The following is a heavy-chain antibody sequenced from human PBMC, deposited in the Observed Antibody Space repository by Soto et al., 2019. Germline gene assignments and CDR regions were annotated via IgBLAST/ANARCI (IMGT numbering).Heavy chain of an antibody. CDR1: GGTFNSYV. J-gene: IGHJ4*02. V-gene: IGHV1-69*13. CDR2: IISIFGTP. CDR3: ARDLGSGYDPGDY. D-gene: IGHD5-12*01. Sequence: ASVKVSCKASGGTFNSYVFNWVRQAPGQGLEWMGGIISIFGTPDYGQKFQGRVTITADESTSTGFMELSSLTSEDTAIYYCARDLGSGYDPGDYWGQGTLVTVSS.